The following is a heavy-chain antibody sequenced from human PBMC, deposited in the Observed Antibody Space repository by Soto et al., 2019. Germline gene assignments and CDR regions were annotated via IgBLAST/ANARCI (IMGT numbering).Heavy chain of an antibody. CDR2: ISAYNGKT. CDR3: ARGHYYYDSRRLRAGDAFDI. Sequence: GASVQVSCQDCGYSFPRYGISWVRLAPGQGREWMGWISAYNGKTNYAQKLQGRVTMTTDTSTSTAYMEVRSLKSDDTAVYYCARGHYYYDSRRLRAGDAFDIWGQGTMVTVSS. J-gene: IGHJ3*02. V-gene: IGHV1-18*01. D-gene: IGHD3-22*01. CDR1: GYSFPRYG.